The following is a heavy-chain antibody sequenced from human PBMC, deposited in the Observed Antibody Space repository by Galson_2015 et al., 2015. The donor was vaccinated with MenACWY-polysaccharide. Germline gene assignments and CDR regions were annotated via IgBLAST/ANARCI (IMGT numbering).Heavy chain of an antibody. D-gene: IGHD1-26*01. J-gene: IGHJ4*02. V-gene: IGHV2-70*01. Sequence: PALVKPTQTLTLTCPFSGFSLSISRMSVGWIRQPPGKAMEWLELIDWDADKYYSTPLKTRLTISKDTSKNQVVITMTNMNPVDTAMYYCARAWGELPGDFDYWGQGTLVTVSS. CDR3: ARAWGELPGDFDY. CDR2: IDWDADK. CDR1: GFSLSISRMS.